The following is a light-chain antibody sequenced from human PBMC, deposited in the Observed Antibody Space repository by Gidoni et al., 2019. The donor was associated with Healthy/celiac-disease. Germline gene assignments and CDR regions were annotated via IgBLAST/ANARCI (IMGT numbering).Light chain of an antibody. CDR1: QSVSSY. J-gene: IGKJ4*01. CDR3: QQRSNWPLI. CDR2: DAS. V-gene: IGKV3-11*01. Sequence: EIVLTQSPATLSLSPGERATISCRASQSVSSYLAWYQQKPGQAPRLLIYDASNRATGIPARFSGSGSGTDFTLTISSLEPEDFAVYYCQQRSNWPLIFGGGTKVEIK.